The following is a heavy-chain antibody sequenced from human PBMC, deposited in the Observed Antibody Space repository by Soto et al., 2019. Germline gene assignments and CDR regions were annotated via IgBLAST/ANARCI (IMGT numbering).Heavy chain of an antibody. Sequence: GGSLRLSCAASGFTFSSYSMNWVRQAPGKGLEWVSSISSSSSYIYYADSVKGRFTISRDNAKNSLYLQMNSLRAEDTAVYYCARDDRPPGVAAASKPFDYWGQGTLVTVSS. D-gene: IGHD6-13*01. CDR3: ARDDRPPGVAAASKPFDY. V-gene: IGHV3-21*01. CDR1: GFTFSSYS. J-gene: IGHJ4*02. CDR2: ISSSSSYI.